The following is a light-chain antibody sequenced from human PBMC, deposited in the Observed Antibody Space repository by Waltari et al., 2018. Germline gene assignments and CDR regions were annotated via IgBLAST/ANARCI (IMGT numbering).Light chain of an antibody. CDR1: QDISIY. CDR3: QQYKDLPRT. CDR2: DAS. Sequence: DIQMTQSPSSMSASVGDRVSITCQASQDISIYLSWYQQKPGKAPKVLIYDASNLETGVPSRFTGSRSGTDFTFTFSSLQPEDIATYYCQQYKDLPRTFGQGTKVEIK. V-gene: IGKV1-33*01. J-gene: IGKJ1*01.